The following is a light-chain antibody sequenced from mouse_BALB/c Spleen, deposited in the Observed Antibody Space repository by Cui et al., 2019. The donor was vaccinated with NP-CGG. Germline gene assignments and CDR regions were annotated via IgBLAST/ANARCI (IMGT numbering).Light chain of an antibody. V-gene: IGLV1*01. J-gene: IGLJ1*01. CDR3: ALWYSNHWV. Sequence: QAVVTQESALTTSPGEIVTLTCHSSTGAVTTSNYANWVQEKPDHLFTGLIGGTNNRAPGVPARFSGSLIGDKAALTITGAQTEDEATYFCALWYSNHWVFGGGTKLTVL. CDR1: TGAVTTSNY. CDR2: GTN.